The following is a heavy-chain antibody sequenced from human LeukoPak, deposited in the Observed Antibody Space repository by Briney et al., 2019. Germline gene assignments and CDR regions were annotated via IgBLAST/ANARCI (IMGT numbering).Heavy chain of an antibody. CDR2: ISYGGSEK. CDR1: GFTFSTYG. Sequence: GGSLRLSCAASGFTFSTYGMHWVRQAPGRGLEWVAVISYGGSEKYYPDSVKGRFTISRDNSRNTVFLQMNSLRAEDTAVYYCAKEQNSGWRDFDYWGQGTLVTVSS. CDR3: AKEQNSGWRDFDY. J-gene: IGHJ4*02. D-gene: IGHD6-19*01. V-gene: IGHV3-30*18.